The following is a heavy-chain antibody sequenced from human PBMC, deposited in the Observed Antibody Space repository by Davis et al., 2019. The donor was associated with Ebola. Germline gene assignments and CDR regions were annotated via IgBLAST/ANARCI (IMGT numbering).Heavy chain of an antibody. J-gene: IGHJ4*02. CDR2: IIPIFGIA. D-gene: IGHD2-15*01. V-gene: IGHV1-69*10. CDR1: GGTFSSYA. Sequence: SVTVSCKASGGTFSSYAISWVRQAPGQGLEWMGGIIPIFGIANYAQKFQGRVTITADKSTSTAYMELSSLRSEDTAVYYCARADCSGGSCQYYFDYWGQGTLVTVSS. CDR3: ARADCSGGSCQYYFDY.